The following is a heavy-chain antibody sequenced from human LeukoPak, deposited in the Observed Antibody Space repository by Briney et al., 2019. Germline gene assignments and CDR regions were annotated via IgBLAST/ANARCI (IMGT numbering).Heavy chain of an antibody. V-gene: IGHV4-59*01. CDR2: IYYSGSSGST. Sequence: SETLSLTCSVSGGSISGYHWSWIRQPPGEGLEWIGYIYYSGSSGSTNYNPSLKSRVTISVDTSKNQFSLNLSSVTAADTAVYYCARAGGILTGYYDYWGQGTPVTVSS. CDR1: GGSISGYH. D-gene: IGHD3-9*01. CDR3: ARAGGILTGYYDY. J-gene: IGHJ4*02.